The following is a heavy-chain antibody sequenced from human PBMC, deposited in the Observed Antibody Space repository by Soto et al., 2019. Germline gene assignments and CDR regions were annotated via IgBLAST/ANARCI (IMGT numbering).Heavy chain of an antibody. CDR2: IYDSGIT. J-gene: IGHJ3*01. CDR1: GASVGSGEYY. Sequence: QVQLQESGPGLVKPSQTLSLACSVSGASVGSGEYYYSWIRQPPGKGLEWIGYIYDSGITHYTPSLKGRLTMSLDTSNNQVSLKLHSMTATDTAVYFCARDVAHGYTENVWGQGTLVTVSS. V-gene: IGHV4-30-4*01. D-gene: IGHD5-18*01. CDR3: ARDVAHGYTENV.